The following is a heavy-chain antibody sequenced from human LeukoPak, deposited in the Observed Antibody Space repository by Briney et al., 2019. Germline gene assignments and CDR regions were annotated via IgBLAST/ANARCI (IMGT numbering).Heavy chain of an antibody. J-gene: IGHJ6*02. V-gene: IGHV3-23*01. CDR1: GFTFSSYV. CDR2: ISGSGGST. D-gene: IGHD2-2*01. Sequence: GGSLRLSCAASGFTFSSYVMSWVRQAPGKGLEWVSAISGSGGSTYFADSVKGRFTISRDNSKNTLYLQMNSLRAEDTAVYYCARDWRYCSSSSCLAMDVWGQGTTVTVSS. CDR3: ARDWRYCSSSSCLAMDV.